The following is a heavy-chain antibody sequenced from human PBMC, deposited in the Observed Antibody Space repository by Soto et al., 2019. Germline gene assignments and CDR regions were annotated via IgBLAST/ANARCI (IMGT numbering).Heavy chain of an antibody. CDR1: GYTFTSYG. J-gene: IGHJ4*02. CDR3: AREEPALAVTGSVY. V-gene: IGHV1-18*01. D-gene: IGHD6-19*01. Sequence: GASVKVSCKASGYTFTSYGISWVRQAPGQGLEWMGWISAYNGNTNYAQKLQGRVTMTTDTSTSTAYMELRSLRSDDTAVYYCAREEPALAVTGSVYWGQGTLVTVSS. CDR2: ISAYNGNT.